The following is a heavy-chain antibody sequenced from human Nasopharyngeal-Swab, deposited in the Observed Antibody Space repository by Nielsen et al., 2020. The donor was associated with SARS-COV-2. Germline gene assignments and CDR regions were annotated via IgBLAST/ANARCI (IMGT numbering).Heavy chain of an antibody. CDR2: IYSGGST. Sequence: GGSLRLSCAASGFTVSSNYMSWVRQAPGKGLEWVTVIYSGGSTYYADSVKGRITISRDNSKNTLYLQMNSLRAEDTAVYYCASGHDYGGNGGAFDIWGQGTMVTVSS. V-gene: IGHV3-53*01. CDR3: ASGHDYGGNGGAFDI. CDR1: GFTVSSNY. D-gene: IGHD4-23*01. J-gene: IGHJ3*02.